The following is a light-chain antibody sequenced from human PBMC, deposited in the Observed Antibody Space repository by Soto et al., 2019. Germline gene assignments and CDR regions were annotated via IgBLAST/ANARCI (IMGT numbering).Light chain of an antibody. CDR3: RPDSHWRT. CDR1: QSIDSD. J-gene: IGKJ1*01. V-gene: IGKV3-15*01. CDR2: GAS. Sequence: EIMMTQSPANVSVFPGERATLSCRASQSIDSDLAGYQQKPGHVPRLLIYGASTGTTGVPARFSGSGSGSEFTITIISLQSDDFADYYFRPDSHWRTFGPGTKVEIK.